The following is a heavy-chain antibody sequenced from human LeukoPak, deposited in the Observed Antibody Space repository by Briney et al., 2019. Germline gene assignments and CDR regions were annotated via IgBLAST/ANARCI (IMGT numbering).Heavy chain of an antibody. CDR3: PCRRLLSQSGHFDY. J-gene: IGHJ4*02. CDR2: IYYGGTT. V-gene: IGHV4-39*01. D-gene: IGHD5-12*01. CDR1: GGSLSTDTYY. Sequence: PSETLSLTCTVSGGSLSTDTYYWSWIRQPPGKGLEWIGNIYYGGTTYYKESLKNRLSMTVDTSKNEFSVKLRYVTAADTAVFFCPCRRLLSQSGHFDYWGQGILVTVSS.